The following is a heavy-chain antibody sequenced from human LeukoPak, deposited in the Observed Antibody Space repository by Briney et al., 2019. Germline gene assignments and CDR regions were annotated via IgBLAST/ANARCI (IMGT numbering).Heavy chain of an antibody. Sequence: PGGSLRLSCAASGFTFSSYRMSWVRQAPGKGLEWVANIKQDGSEKHYVDSVKGRFTISRDNAKNSLYLQMNSLRAEDTAVYYCAKSGLNRFDYWGQGTLVTVSS. J-gene: IGHJ4*02. CDR2: IKQDGSEK. CDR3: AKSGLNRFDY. CDR1: GFTFSSYR. V-gene: IGHV3-7*03. D-gene: IGHD2-15*01.